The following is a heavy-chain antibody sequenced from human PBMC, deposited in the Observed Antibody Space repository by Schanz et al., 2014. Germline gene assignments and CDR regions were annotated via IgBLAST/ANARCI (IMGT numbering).Heavy chain of an antibody. D-gene: IGHD1-26*01. Sequence: VQLVESGGGLIQPGGSLRLSCAVSGFTVSTNYMSWVRQAPGKGLEWVAFIWSDGSRTYHAESVKGRFTISRDNSRNTLYLQMDSLRDEDTALYYCAKVVASGPTTGPFDPWGQGTLVTVSS. CDR2: IWSDGSRT. V-gene: IGHV3-66*03. J-gene: IGHJ5*02. CDR1: GFTVSTNY. CDR3: AKVVASGPTTGPFDP.